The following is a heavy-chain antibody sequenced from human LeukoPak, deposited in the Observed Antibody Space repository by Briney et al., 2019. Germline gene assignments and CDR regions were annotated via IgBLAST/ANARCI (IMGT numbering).Heavy chain of an antibody. Sequence: PSETLSLTCTVSGGSISSYYWSWIRQPAGKGLEWIGRTYTSGSTNYNPSLKSRVTMSVDTSKNQFSLKLSSVTAADTAVYYCATSPATDYLNWFDPWGQGTLVTVSS. D-gene: IGHD4-11*01. CDR2: TYTSGST. CDR1: GGSISSYY. V-gene: IGHV4-4*07. J-gene: IGHJ5*02. CDR3: ATSPATDYLNWFDP.